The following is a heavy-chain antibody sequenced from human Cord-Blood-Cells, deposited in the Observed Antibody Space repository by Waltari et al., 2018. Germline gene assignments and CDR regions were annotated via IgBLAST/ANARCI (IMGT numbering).Heavy chain of an antibody. D-gene: IGHD3-10*01. V-gene: IGHV3-9*03. Sequence: EVQLVESGGGLVQPGRSLRLSCAASGFTFDDYAMPWVRQAPGKGMEWVSGISWKSGSIGYADSVKGRFTISRDNAKNSLYLQMNSLRAEDMALYYCAKGFGELLPDAFDIWGQGTMVTVSS. CDR3: AKGFGELLPDAFDI. CDR1: GFTFDDYA. CDR2: ISWKSGSI. J-gene: IGHJ3*02.